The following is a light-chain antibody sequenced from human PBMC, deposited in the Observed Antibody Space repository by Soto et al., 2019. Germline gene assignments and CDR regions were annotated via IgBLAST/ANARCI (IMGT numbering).Light chain of an antibody. CDR1: QSVSSSY. J-gene: IGKJ1*01. Sequence: EIVLTQSPGTLSLSPGERATNSCRASQSVSSSYLAWYQQKPGQAPRLLIYGASSRATGIPDRFSGSGSGTDFTLTISRLEPEDFAVYYCQQYGSSPSWTFGQGTKV. V-gene: IGKV3-20*01. CDR2: GAS. CDR3: QQYGSSPSWT.